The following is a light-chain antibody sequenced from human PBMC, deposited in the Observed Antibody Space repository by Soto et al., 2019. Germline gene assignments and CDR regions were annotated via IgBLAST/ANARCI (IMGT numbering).Light chain of an antibody. CDR1: SSDVGSNDL. Sequence: QSALSQPASVSGSPGQSITISCTGTSSDVGSNDLVSWYQQHPGKAPKLMIYEVSKRPSGISNRFSGSKSGNTASLTISGLQAEDEGDYYCCSYVGRSDSYVFGAGNKVTVL. J-gene: IGLJ1*01. CDR3: CSYVGRSDSYV. CDR2: EVS. V-gene: IGLV2-23*02.